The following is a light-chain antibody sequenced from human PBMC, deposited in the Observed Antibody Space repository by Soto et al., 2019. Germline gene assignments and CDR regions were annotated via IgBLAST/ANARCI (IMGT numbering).Light chain of an antibody. J-gene: IGKJ3*01. CDR2: GAS. V-gene: IGKV3-15*01. CDR1: QSVSSS. CDR3: QQYNNWPPFT. Sequence: EIVMTQSPATLSVSPGERVTLSCRASQSVSSSLAWYQQKPGQAPRLLIYGASTRATGIPARFSGSGSRTEFTLTISSLQSEDFAVYYCQQYNNWPPFTFGPGTKVDIK.